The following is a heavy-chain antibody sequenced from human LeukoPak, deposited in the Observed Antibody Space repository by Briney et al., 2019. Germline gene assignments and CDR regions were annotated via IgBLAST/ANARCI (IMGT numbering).Heavy chain of an antibody. CDR3: ARGGGLDV. Sequence: GGSLRLSCAASGFTFSSHWMSWARQAPGKGLEWVASINHNGNVNYYVDSVKGRFTISRDNAKNSLYLQMSNLRAEDTAVYFCARGGGLDVWGQGATVTVSS. V-gene: IGHV3-7*03. D-gene: IGHD3-16*01. CDR2: INHNGNVN. J-gene: IGHJ6*02. CDR1: GFTFSSHW.